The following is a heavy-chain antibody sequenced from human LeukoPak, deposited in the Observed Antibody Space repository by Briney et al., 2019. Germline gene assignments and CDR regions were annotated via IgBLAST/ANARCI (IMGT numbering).Heavy chain of an antibody. D-gene: IGHD6-25*01. CDR2: TNQDGSEK. CDR3: ARDRGYSTFDM. CDR1: GFTFSTYW. J-gene: IGHJ3*02. Sequence: GGSLRLSCVASGFTFSTYWMAWVRQAPEKGLEWVANTNQDGSEKNYVDSVKGRLTISRDNARTSLYLQMNSLRAEDTAVYYCARDRGYSTFDMWGQGTMVTVSS. V-gene: IGHV3-7*05.